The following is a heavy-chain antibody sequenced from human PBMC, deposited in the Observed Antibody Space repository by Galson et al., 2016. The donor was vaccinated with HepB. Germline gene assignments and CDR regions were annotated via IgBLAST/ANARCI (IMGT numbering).Heavy chain of an antibody. J-gene: IGHJ1*01. CDR3: ARHEELDSSSWYGYFQH. CDR2: TYYSGST. V-gene: IGHV4-39*01. D-gene: IGHD6-13*01. Sequence: SETLSLTCSVSGGSIDSVSYYWGWIRQPPGKGLEWIGSTYYSGSTYYNPSLKSRVSISVDTSKNQFSLKVTSVTAADTAVYYCARHEELDSSSWYGYFQHWGQGTLVTVSS. CDR1: GGSIDSVSYY.